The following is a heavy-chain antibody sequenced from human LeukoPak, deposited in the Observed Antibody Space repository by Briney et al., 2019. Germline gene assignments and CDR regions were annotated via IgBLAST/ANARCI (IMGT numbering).Heavy chain of an antibody. Sequence: PGGSLRLSCAASAFTFSYYWMHWVRQAPGKGLVWVSRINSDGSSASYADSVKGRFTISRDNAKNTLYLQMNSLRAEDTAVYYCAKDRSGSLDYWGQGTLVTVSS. CDR1: AFTFSYYW. J-gene: IGHJ4*02. CDR2: INSDGSSA. V-gene: IGHV3-74*01. CDR3: AKDRSGSLDY. D-gene: IGHD1-26*01.